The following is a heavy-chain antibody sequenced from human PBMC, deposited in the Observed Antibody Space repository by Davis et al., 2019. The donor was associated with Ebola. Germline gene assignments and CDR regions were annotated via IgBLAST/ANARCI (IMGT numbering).Heavy chain of an antibody. CDR1: GYSLTDLS. CDR2: ISYDGSNK. D-gene: IGHD4-17*01. J-gene: IGHJ2*01. V-gene: IGHV3-30*14. Sequence: SCKVSGYSLTDLSMHWVRQAPGKGLEWVAVISYDGSNKYYADSVKGRFTISRDNSTNTLYLQMNSLRAEDTAVYYCTRHVSGDFWYFDLWGRGTLVTVSS. CDR3: TRHVSGDFWYFDL.